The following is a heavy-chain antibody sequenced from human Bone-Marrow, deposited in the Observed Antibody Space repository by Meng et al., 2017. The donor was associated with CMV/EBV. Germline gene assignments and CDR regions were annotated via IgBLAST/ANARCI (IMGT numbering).Heavy chain of an antibody. CDR3: AKRGDSSGTYAMDV. V-gene: IGHV3-30-3*02. CDR1: GFIFSSYS. J-gene: IGHJ6*02. Sequence: GESLKISCAASGFIFSSYSMHWVRQAPGKGLEWVAVISFDGSNEYYTEPVKGRFTISRDNSKNTLYLQMNSLRAEDTAVYYCAKRGDSSGTYAMDVWGQGTTVTVSS. CDR2: ISFDGSNE. D-gene: IGHD3-22*01.